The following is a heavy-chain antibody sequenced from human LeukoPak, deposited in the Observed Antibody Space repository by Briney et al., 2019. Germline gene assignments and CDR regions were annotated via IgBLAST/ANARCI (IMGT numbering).Heavy chain of an antibody. CDR2: MNPNSGNT. CDR3: ARGGGYSGYDEHGLNYYGMDV. Sequence: ASVKVSCKASGYTFTSYDINWVRQATGQGLEWMGWMNPNSGNTGYAQKFQGRVTMTRNTSISTAYMELSSLRSEDTAVYYCARGGGYSGYDEHGLNYYGMDVWGQGTTVTVSS. CDR1: GYTFTSYD. J-gene: IGHJ6*02. V-gene: IGHV1-8*01. D-gene: IGHD5-12*01.